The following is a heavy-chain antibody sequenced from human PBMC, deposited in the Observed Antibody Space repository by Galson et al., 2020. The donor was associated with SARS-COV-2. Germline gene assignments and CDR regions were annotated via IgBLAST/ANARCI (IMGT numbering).Heavy chain of an antibody. CDR2: IKSKTDGGTT. J-gene: IGHJ1*01. CDR3: TTDLLPVQQRLVGDWCPFQH. V-gene: IGHV3-15*01. CDR1: GFTFSNAW. Sequence: SCAASGFTFSNAWMSWVRQAPGKGLEWVGRIKSKTDGGTTDYAAPVKGRFTISRDDSKNTLYLQMNSLKTEDTAVYYCTTDLLPVQQRLVGDWCPFQHWGQGTLVTVAS. D-gene: IGHD6-25*01.